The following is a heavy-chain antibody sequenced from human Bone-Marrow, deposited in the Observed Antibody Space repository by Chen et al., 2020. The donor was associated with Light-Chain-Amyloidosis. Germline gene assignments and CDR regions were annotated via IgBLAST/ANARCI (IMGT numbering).Heavy chain of an antibody. CDR2: MNPNSGNT. J-gene: IGHJ5*02. CDR3: ARGRPIAAAEDGIDP. Sequence: QVQLVQSGAEVKKHGASVKVSCKAAGYTFTSSDFNWVRQATGQGLEWMGWMNPNSGNTGYAQKFQGRVTMTRNTSISTAYMELSSLRSEDTAVYYCARGRPIAAAEDGIDPWGQGTLVTVSS. CDR1: GYTFTSSD. D-gene: IGHD6-13*01. V-gene: IGHV1-8*01.